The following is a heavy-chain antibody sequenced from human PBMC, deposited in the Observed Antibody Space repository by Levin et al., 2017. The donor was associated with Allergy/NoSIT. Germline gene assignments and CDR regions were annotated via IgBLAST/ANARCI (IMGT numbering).Heavy chain of an antibody. V-gene: IGHV3-15*01. CDR1: GFTFSNAW. CDR2: IKSKTDGGTT. Sequence: GESLKISCAASGFTFSNAWMSWVRQAPGKGLEWVGRIKSKTDGGTTDYAAPVKGRFTISRDDSKNTLYLQMNSLKTEDTAVYYCTTGTYYDFWSGPKDPFDYWGQGTLVTVSS. D-gene: IGHD3-3*01. J-gene: IGHJ4*02. CDR3: TTGTYYDFWSGPKDPFDY.